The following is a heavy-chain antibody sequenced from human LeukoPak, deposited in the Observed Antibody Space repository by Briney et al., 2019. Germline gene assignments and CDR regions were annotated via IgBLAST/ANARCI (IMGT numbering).Heavy chain of an antibody. Sequence: ASVKVSCKASGYTFTSYAMSWVRQAPGEGLEWMGWINTNTGNPTYAQGFTGRFVFSLDTSVSTVYLQISSLKAEDTAVYYCARVAGPYYCYYYGMDVWGQGTTVTVSS. CDR1: GYTFTSYA. V-gene: IGHV7-4-1*02. J-gene: IGHJ6*02. D-gene: IGHD6-13*01. CDR3: ARVAGPYYCYYYGMDV. CDR2: INTNTGNP.